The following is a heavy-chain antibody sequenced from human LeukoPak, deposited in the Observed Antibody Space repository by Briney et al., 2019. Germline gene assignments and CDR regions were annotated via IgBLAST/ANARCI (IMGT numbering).Heavy chain of an antibody. CDR1: VGSISRYY. CDR2: IYYCGRT. D-gene: IGHD6-13*01. J-gene: IGHJ1*01. V-gene: IGHV4-59*01. CDR3: ARSITSSWYGDFQH. Sequence: SETLSLTCTLSVGSISRYYLSWIRQPPGKGLEGIGYIYYCGRTNSNPSLKSRVTITVDTSKNQFSLKLSSVTAADTAVYYCARSITSSWYGDFQHWGQGTLVTVSS.